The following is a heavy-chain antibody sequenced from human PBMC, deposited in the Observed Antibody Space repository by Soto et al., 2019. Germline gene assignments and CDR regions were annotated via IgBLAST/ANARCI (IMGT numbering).Heavy chain of an antibody. CDR3: ARGSGFASPAARYYYYYYYMDV. CDR1: GGSISSYY. D-gene: IGHD2-2*01. V-gene: IGHV4-59*01. CDR2: IYYSGST. J-gene: IGHJ6*03. Sequence: SETLSLTCTVSGGSISSYYWSWIRQPPGKGLEWIGYIYYSGSTNYNPSLKSRVTISVDTSKNQFSLKLSSVTAADTAVYYCARGSGFASPAARYYYYYYYMDVWGKGTTVTVSS.